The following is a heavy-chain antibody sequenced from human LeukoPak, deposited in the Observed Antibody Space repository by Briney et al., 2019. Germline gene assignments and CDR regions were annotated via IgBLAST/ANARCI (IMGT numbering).Heavy chain of an antibody. D-gene: IGHD3-10*01. Sequence: GESLKISCNGSGYSFTSNWISWVRQMPGEGVEWMGIIDPSGYHINYSPSFQGHVTISVDKSISTAYLQWSSLRASDTGMYYCARQGRGSYRRDFDYWGQGTLVTVSS. CDR3: ARQGRGSYRRDFDY. J-gene: IGHJ4*02. V-gene: IGHV5-10-1*01. CDR2: IDPSGYHI. CDR1: GYSFTSNW.